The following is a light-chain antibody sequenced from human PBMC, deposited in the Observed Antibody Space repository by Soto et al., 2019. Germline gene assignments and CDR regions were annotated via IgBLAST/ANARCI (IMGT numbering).Light chain of an antibody. Sequence: EILLTQSPATLPVSPGERATLSCRAGQSVGSNLAWFQQKPGQAPRLLIYGSSTRATGVPARFSVSGSGADFTLTISNLQSEDFAVYYCQQYTNWPPITFGQGTRLEIK. CDR3: QQYTNWPPIT. CDR2: GSS. CDR1: QSVGSN. V-gene: IGKV3-15*01. J-gene: IGKJ5*01.